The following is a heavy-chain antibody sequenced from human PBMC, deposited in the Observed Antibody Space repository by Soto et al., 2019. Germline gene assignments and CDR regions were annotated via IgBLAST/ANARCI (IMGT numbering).Heavy chain of an antibody. CDR1: GFSVSSKY. V-gene: IGHV3-66*01. CDR2: IQSGGTT. J-gene: IGHJ6*04. CDR3: TRDDVHFNGDRYYGVPMDV. Sequence: EVQLVESGGDLVQPGGSLRLSCAASGFSVSSKYMSWVRQAPGKGLEWGSLIQSGGTTYYAGSWKGRFTISRDYSENTLFLQMNSLRVEETAVYYCTRDDVHFNGDRYYGVPMDVWGKGTTVTVSA. D-gene: IGHD2-8*01.